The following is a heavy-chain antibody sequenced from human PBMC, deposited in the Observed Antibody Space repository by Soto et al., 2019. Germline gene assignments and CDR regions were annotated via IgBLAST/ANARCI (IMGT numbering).Heavy chain of an antibody. CDR2: IYWDDGK. D-gene: IGHD3-9*01. CDR3: AQMAFDLYGMDG. V-gene: IGHV2-5*02. CDR1: GISLTNSGVG. Sequence: QITLTESGPTLVKPTQTLTLTCTFSGISLTNSGVGVSWIRQPPGKALEWLAVIYWDDGKHFSPSQKHRLTITKDTSKNQVVLTTTNLDSVDTATYFCAQMAFDLYGMDGWGQGTTVIVSS. J-gene: IGHJ6*02.